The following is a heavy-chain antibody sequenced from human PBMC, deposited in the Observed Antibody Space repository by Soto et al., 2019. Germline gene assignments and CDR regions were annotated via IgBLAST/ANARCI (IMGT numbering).Heavy chain of an antibody. J-gene: IGHJ6*02. CDR2: IYYTGST. CDR1: GGSISSSY. Sequence: PSETLSLTCTVSGGSISSSYWTWIRQPPGKGLEWVGYIYYTGSTNYNPSLKSRVTISVDMSKNQFSLKLSSVTAADTAVYYCASYYGGMDVWGQGTTVTVS. D-gene: IGHD3-22*01. V-gene: IGHV4-59*01. CDR3: ASYYGGMDV.